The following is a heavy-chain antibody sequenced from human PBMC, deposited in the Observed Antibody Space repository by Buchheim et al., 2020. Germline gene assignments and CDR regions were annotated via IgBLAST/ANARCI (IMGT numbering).Heavy chain of an antibody. V-gene: IGHV3-30*18. Sequence: QGQLVASGGGVVQPGRSLRLSCEASRFIFSTYGMHWVRQAPGKGLEWVAVISYDGKYKSYADSVKGRFTISRDNAHSTLYLQMNNLTPEDTATYFCAKDLVATAGLWGQGT. CDR1: RFIFSTYG. CDR2: ISYDGKYK. D-gene: IGHD6-13*01. J-gene: IGHJ4*02. CDR3: AKDLVATAGL.